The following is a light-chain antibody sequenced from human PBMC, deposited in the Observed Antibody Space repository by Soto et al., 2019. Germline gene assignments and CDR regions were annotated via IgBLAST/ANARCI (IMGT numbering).Light chain of an antibody. J-gene: IGLJ1*01. V-gene: IGLV3-1*01. CDR3: QAWDSSTGV. CDR2: EDS. CDR1: KLGDKY. Sequence: SYELTQPPSVPVPPGQTASITCSGDKLGDKYACWYQQKPGQSPVLVIYEDSKRPSGIPERFSGSNSGNTATLTISGTQAMDEADYYCQAWDSSTGVFGTGTKLTVL.